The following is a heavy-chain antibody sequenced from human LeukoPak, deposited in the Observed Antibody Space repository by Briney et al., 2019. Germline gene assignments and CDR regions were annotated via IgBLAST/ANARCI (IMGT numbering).Heavy chain of an antibody. D-gene: IGHD1-26*01. CDR3: ARDQTVGVPGRLYFDH. V-gene: IGHV3-48*03. CDR1: GFAFGSYE. Sequence: LTGGSLRLSCAASGFAFGSYEMNWVRQAPGKGPEWISYIGGSGTIYYADSVKGRFTISRDDAKNSLYLEMNSLRAEDTAVYYCARDQTVGVPGRLYFDHWGQGVLVTVSS. J-gene: IGHJ4*02. CDR2: IGGSGTI.